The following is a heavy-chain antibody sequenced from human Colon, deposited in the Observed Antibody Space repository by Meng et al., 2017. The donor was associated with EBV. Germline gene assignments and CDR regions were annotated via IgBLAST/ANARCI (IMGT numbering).Heavy chain of an antibody. CDR2: IYYTGST. V-gene: IGHV4-30-4*01. CDR1: GGSINSGDYS. CDR3: ARNYYFDY. Sequence: QLRWQVSGPGLVKPSQTLSLTCTVSGGSINSGDYSWSWIRQPPGKGLEWIGYIYYTGSTYYNPSLKSRVTISMDTSKNHFSLRLSSVTAADTAVYYCARNYYFDYWGQGTLVTVSS. J-gene: IGHJ4*02.